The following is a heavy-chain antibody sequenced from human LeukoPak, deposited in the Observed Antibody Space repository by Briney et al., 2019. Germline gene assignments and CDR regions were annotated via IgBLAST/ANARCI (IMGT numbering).Heavy chain of an antibody. J-gene: IGHJ4*02. CDR3: ARIYGSGSYFYFDY. Sequence: GGSLRLSCAASGFTFDDYGMSWVRQAPGKGLEWVSGINWNGGSTGYADSVKGRFTISRDNAKNSLYLQMNSLRAEDTALYYCARIYGSGSYFYFDYWGQGTLVTVSS. CDR1: GFTFDDYG. D-gene: IGHD3-10*01. CDR2: INWNGGST. V-gene: IGHV3-20*04.